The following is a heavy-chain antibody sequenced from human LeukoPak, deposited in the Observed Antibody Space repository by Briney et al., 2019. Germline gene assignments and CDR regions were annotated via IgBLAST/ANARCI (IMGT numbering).Heavy chain of an antibody. CDR1: GFTFSDHY. D-gene: IGHD3-10*01. Sequence: GGSLRLSCAASGFTFSDHYMDWVRQAPGKGLEWIGRTRNKANSYTTEYAASVKGRFTISRDDSKNSLYLQMNSLKTEDTAVYYCAREVDYGSGSYPWYFDYWGQGTLVTVSS. V-gene: IGHV3-72*01. J-gene: IGHJ4*02. CDR2: TRNKANSYTT. CDR3: AREVDYGSGSYPWYFDY.